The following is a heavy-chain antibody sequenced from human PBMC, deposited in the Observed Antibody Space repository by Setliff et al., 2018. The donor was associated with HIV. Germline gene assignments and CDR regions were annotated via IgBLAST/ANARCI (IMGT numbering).Heavy chain of an antibody. CDR2: IFNRGRT. D-gene: IGHD3-22*01. CDR1: GGSISTYY. Sequence: PSETLSLTCTVSGGSISTYYWSWIRQSPGKGLEWIGYIFNRGRTNYNASLKSRVTISVDTSKTQFSLKLTSVTAADTAVYYCARHFPYYYDSSGFYSGWFDPWGQGTLVTVSS. CDR3: ARHFPYYYDSSGFYSGWFDP. J-gene: IGHJ5*02. V-gene: IGHV4-59*08.